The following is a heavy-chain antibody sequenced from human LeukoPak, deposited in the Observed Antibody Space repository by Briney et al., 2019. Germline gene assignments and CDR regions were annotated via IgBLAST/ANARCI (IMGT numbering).Heavy chain of an antibody. J-gene: IGHJ5*02. Sequence: SVKVSCKASGYTFTSYDINWVRQATGQGLEWMGGIIPIFGAANYAQKFQGRVTITADESTSTAYMELSSLRSEDTAVYYCARDVGYCSSTCCYWRTATNNWFDPWGQGTLVTVSS. CDR3: ARDVGYCSSTCCYWRTATNNWFDP. CDR2: IIPIFGAA. CDR1: GYTFTSYD. V-gene: IGHV1-69*13. D-gene: IGHD2-2*01.